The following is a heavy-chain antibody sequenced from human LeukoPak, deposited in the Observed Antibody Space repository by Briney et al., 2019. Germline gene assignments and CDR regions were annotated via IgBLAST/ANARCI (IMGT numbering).Heavy chain of an antibody. CDR2: IHTSGNT. J-gene: IGHJ5*02. CDR1: GDGISDIY. D-gene: IGHD2-15*01. V-gene: IGHV4-4*09. CDR3: AKLVYSLDGSGHNWFDP. Sequence: SETLSLTCAVSGDGISDIYWSWIRQPPGKGLEWIGFIHTSGNTYYIPSLKSRDTMSVDTSKNQFSLKLSSVTAADTAVYYCAKLVYSLDGSGHNWFDPWGQGALVTVSS.